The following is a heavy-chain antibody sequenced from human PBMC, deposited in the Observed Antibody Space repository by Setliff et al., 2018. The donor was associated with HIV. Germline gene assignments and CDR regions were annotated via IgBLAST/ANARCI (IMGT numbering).Heavy chain of an antibody. D-gene: IGHD7-27*01. V-gene: IGHV2-5*02. J-gene: IGHJ2*01. CDR1: GFLISTNRVG. Sequence: SGPTLVNPTQHLTLTCTFSGFLISTNRVGVGWIRQPPGKALEWLALISWDDDKRYSLSLKSRLTITKGTAKNQVVLTMTNMDPMDTAKFYCAHNINWGSDWDFDLWGRGTLVTVSS. CDR3: AHNINWGSDWDFDL. CDR2: ISWDDDK.